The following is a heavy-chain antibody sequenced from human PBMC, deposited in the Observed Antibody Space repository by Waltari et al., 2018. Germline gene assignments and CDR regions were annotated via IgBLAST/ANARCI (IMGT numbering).Heavy chain of an antibody. V-gene: IGHV3-48*03. CDR3: VRDTDRGMTDHDSGFDY. D-gene: IGHD3-10*01. CDR1: GFTFSNYE. J-gene: IGHJ4*02. Sequence: EVQLVDSGGTLVKPGESLRLSCAASGFTFSNYEMNWVRQVPGKGLEWIAYIDPDGDYAYYADSVDGRFTISRDNAKNSLYLQMNRLRAEDTAIYYGVRDTDRGMTDHDSGFDYWGQGTLVTVSS. CDR2: IDPDGDYA.